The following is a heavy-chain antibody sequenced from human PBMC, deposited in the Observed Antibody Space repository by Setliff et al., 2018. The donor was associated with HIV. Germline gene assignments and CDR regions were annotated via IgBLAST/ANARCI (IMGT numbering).Heavy chain of an antibody. CDR2: ISPNNGAT. V-gene: IGHV1-2*02. J-gene: IGHJ1*01. Sequence: ASVKVSCKASGYTFTGYYIHWVRQAPGQGLEWLGWISPNNGATKYAQNFRDRVTMTRDTSLSTAYMEMSSLRSEDTAVYYCARDPAPSSSASYFQHWGQGTPVTVSS. CDR3: ARDPAPSSSASYFQH. CDR1: GYTFTGYY. D-gene: IGHD6-6*01.